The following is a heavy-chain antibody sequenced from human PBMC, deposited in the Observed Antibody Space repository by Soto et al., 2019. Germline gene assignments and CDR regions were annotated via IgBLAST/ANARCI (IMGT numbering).Heavy chain of an antibody. Sequence: EVQLVESGGGLVQPGGSLRLSCAASGFTFSSYSMNWVRQAPGKGLEWVSYISSSSSTIYYADSVKGRFTISRDNAKNSLYLQMNSLRDEDTAVYYCARNALYSSSWYELSWFDPWGQGTLVTVSS. CDR1: GFTFSSYS. D-gene: IGHD6-13*01. CDR3: ARNALYSSSWYELSWFDP. V-gene: IGHV3-48*02. CDR2: ISSSSSTI. J-gene: IGHJ5*02.